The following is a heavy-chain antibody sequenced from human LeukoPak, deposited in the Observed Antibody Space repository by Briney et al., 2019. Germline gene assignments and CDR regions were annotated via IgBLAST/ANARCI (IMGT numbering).Heavy chain of an antibody. D-gene: IGHD6-13*01. CDR2: IYYSGST. Sequence: SETLSLTCTVSGGSISSYYWSWIRRPPGKGLEWIGYIYYSGSTNYNPSLKSRVTISVDTSKNQFSLKLSSVTAADTAVYYCARGGSWYVSDYYYYGMDVWGQGTTVTVSS. CDR1: GGSISSYY. J-gene: IGHJ6*02. CDR3: ARGGSWYVSDYYYYGMDV. V-gene: IGHV4-59*01.